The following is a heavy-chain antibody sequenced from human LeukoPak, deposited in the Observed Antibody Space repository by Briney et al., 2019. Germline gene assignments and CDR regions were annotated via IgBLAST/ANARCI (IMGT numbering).Heavy chain of an antibody. CDR3: ATPGTYDSSGWDFDY. J-gene: IGHJ4*02. Sequence: ASVKVSCKASGYTFTGYYMHWVRQAPGQRLEWMGWINAGNGNTKYSQKFQGRVTITRDTSASTSYMELSSLKSEDTAVYYCATPGTYDSSGWDFDYWGQGTLVTVSS. D-gene: IGHD3-22*01. CDR1: GYTFTGYY. CDR2: INAGNGNT. V-gene: IGHV1-3*01.